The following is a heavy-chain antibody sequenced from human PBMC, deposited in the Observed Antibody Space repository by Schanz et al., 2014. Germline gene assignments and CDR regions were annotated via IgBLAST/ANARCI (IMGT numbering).Heavy chain of an antibody. V-gene: IGHV3-23*04. D-gene: IGHD2-15*01. J-gene: IGHJ6*02. CDR1: GFTFSSYA. Sequence: VQLVESGGGVVQLGRSLRLSCAASGFTFSSYAMSWVRQAPGKGLEWVSALSGSGGSTYYAGSVKGRFTISRDNSETTLYLQMNSLRADDTVVSDCATGMCYCSGGTCDDSYYYGLDVWGQGTTVTVSS. CDR2: LSGSGGST. CDR3: ATGMCYCSGGTCDDSYYYGLDV.